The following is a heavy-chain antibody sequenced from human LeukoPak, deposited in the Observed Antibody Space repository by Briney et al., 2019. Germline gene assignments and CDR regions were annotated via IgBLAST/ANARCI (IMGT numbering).Heavy chain of an antibody. Sequence: SVRVSCKASGGTFSSYTISWVRQAPGQGLEWMGRIIPMLDLANYAQKFQGRVMITADRSTSTAYMEPSSLRSEDTAVYYCARDESCSTATCLSFFDYWGRGTLVTVSS. D-gene: IGHD2-2*01. V-gene: IGHV1-69*04. J-gene: IGHJ4*02. CDR1: GGTFSSYT. CDR2: IIPMLDLA. CDR3: ARDESCSTATCLSFFDY.